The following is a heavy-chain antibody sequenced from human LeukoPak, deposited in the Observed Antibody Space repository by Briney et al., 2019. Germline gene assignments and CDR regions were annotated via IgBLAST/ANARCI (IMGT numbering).Heavy chain of an antibody. CDR2: IWECGGSS. CDR1: GFRFTDYA. V-gene: IGHV3-23*01. Sequence: PGGSLRLSCAASGFRFTDYAMSWVRQAPGKGLQWVSGIWECGGSSYYTDSVKGRFTISRDNSKNTVFLEMNNLRVEDTAVYFCARHASYIPWWGQGSLVTVSS. J-gene: IGHJ1*01. CDR3: ARHASYIPW. D-gene: IGHD5-18*01.